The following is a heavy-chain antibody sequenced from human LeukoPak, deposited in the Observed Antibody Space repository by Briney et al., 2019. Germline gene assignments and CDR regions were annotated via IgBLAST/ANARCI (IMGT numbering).Heavy chain of an antibody. CDR2: IYTSGST. J-gene: IGHJ4*02. V-gene: IGHV4-4*07. CDR3: ARLKAEVLWFGELPRLYYFDY. D-gene: IGHD3-10*01. CDR1: GGSISSYY. Sequence: SETLSLTCTVSGGSISSYYWSWIRQPAGKGLEWIGRIYTSGSTNYNPSLKSRVTMSVDTSKNQFSLKLSSVTAADTAVYYCARLKAEVLWFGELPRLYYFDYWGQGTLVTVSS.